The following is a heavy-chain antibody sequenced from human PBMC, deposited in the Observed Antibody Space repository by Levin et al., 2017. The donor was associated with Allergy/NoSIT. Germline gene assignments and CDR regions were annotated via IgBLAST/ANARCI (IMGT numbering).Heavy chain of an antibody. Sequence: SGPTLVKPPQTLTLTCTFSGFSLSTSGVGVGWIRQPPGKALEWLALIYWDDDKRYSPSLKSRLTITKDTSKNQVVLTMTNMDPVDTATYYCAHMKYCTNGVCYKKFDYWGQGTLVTVSS. CDR2: IYWDDDK. CDR3: AHMKYCTNGVCYKKFDY. D-gene: IGHD2-8*01. V-gene: IGHV2-5*02. J-gene: IGHJ4*02. CDR1: GFSLSTSGVG.